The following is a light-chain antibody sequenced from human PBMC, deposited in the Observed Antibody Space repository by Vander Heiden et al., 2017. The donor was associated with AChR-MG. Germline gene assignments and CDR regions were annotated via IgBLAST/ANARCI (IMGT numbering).Light chain of an antibody. Sequence: SSELNQDPAVSVAVRQTVRLTCQGDRLSSYYASWYQQKPGQGSVLVVYGKNTRPSVSPDRFSSSSSGNTASLTITGAQAEDEADYYCNSRDSSGNILSVFGTGTKVTVL. CDR2: GKN. J-gene: IGLJ1*01. V-gene: IGLV3-19*01. CDR1: RLSSYY. CDR3: NSRDSSGNILSV.